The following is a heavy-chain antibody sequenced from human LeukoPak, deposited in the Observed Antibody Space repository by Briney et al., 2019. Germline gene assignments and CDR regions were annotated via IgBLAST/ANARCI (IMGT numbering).Heavy chain of an antibody. CDR3: ASSYDSSGYYYDPPSLDYYYGMDV. CDR1: GGSFSGYY. CDR2: INHSGST. Sequence: SETLSLTCAVYGGSFSGYYWSWIRQPPGKGLEWIGEINHSGSTNYNPSLKSRVTISVDTSKNQFSLKLSSVTAADTAVYYCASSYDSSGYYYDPPSLDYYYGMDVWGQGTTVTVSS. D-gene: IGHD3-22*01. V-gene: IGHV4-34*01. J-gene: IGHJ6*02.